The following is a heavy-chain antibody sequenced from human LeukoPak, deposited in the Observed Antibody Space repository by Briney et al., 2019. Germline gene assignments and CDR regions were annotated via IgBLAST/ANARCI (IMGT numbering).Heavy chain of an antibody. J-gene: IGHJ4*02. V-gene: IGHV4-34*01. CDR2: INHSGST. D-gene: IGHD1-26*01. Sequence: PSETLSLTCAVYGGSFSGYYWSWIRQPPGKGLEWIGEINHSGSTNYNPSLKGRVTISVDTSKNQFSLKLSSVTAADTAVYYCARYSGSYYLFDYWGQGTLVTVSS. CDR1: GGSFSGYY. CDR3: ARYSGSYYLFDY.